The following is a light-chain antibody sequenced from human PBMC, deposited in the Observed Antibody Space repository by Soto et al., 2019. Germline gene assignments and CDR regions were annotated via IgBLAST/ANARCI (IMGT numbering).Light chain of an antibody. CDR2: GAS. Sequence: EIVMTQSPASLSVSPGERATLSCRASQSVDNSLAWYQRKPGQAPRLLIYGASTRATGIPARFIGSGSGTEFTLTISSLQSEDFAVYYCQQTYKTPLTFGQGTKVEVK. CDR3: QQTYKTPLT. CDR1: QSVDNS. J-gene: IGKJ1*01. V-gene: IGKV3-15*01.